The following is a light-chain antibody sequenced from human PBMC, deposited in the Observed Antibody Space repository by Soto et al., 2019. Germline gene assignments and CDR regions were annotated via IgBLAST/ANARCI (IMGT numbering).Light chain of an antibody. J-gene: IGKJ1*01. CDR2: AAS. V-gene: IGKV3-15*01. CDR3: QRYNDWPWT. Sequence: EIVMTQSPATLSVSPGEKATLSCRASQSISSNLAWYQQKPGLAPRLLFYAASTRATGIPARFSGSGSGTEFTLTISSLQSEDFAVYYCQRYNDWPWTLGQGTKVEIK. CDR1: QSISSN.